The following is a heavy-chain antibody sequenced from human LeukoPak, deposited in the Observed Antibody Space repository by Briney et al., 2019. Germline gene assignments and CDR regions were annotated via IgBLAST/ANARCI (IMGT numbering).Heavy chain of an antibody. D-gene: IGHD2-21*02. V-gene: IGHV3-21*01. J-gene: IGHJ4*02. CDR2: ISSTSYI. Sequence: GGSLRLSCAASGFTFSGYSMNWVRQAPGKGLEWVSCISSTSYINYADSVKGRFTISRDNSKNTLYLQMGSLRAEDMAVYYCARSERCGGDCYFIDYWGQGTLVTVSS. CDR3: ARSERCGGDCYFIDY. CDR1: GFTFSGYS.